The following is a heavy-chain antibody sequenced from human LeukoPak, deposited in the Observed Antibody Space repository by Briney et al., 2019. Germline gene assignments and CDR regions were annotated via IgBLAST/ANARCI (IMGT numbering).Heavy chain of an antibody. D-gene: IGHD3-22*01. J-gene: IGHJ4*02. Sequence: ASVKVSCKASGYTFTGYYMHWVRQAPGQGLEWMGWINPNSGGTNYAQKFQGRVTMTRDTSISTAYMELSRLRSDDTAVYYCARDLTMIVVAMAYWGQGTLVTVSS. CDR2: INPNSGGT. CDR3: ARDLTMIVVAMAY. CDR1: GYTFTGYY. V-gene: IGHV1-2*02.